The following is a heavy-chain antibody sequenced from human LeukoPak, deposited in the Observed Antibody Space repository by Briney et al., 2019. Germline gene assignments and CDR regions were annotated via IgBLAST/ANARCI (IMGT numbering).Heavy chain of an antibody. V-gene: IGHV4-59*08. CDR1: GGSISSYY. CDR2: IYYSGST. J-gene: IGHJ6*02. D-gene: IGHD2-15*01. Sequence: SETLSLTCTVSGGSISSYYWSWIRQPPGKGLEWIGYIYYSGSTNYNPSLKSRVTISVDTSKNQFSLKLSSVTAADTAVYYCARHHCSGGSCYPHYYYYGMDVWGQGTTVTVSS. CDR3: ARHHCSGGSCYPHYYYYGMDV.